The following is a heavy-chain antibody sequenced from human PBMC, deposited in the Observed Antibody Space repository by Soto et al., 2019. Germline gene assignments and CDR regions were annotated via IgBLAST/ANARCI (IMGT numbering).Heavy chain of an antibody. V-gene: IGHV1-8*02. CDR1: GYTFTSYG. D-gene: IGHD6-13*01. CDR2: INPNSGNT. CDR3: ARGYSSSWFAYNWFDP. J-gene: IGHJ5*02. Sequence: GASVKVSCKASGYTFTSYGMHWVRQAPGQRLEWMGWINPNSGNTGYAQKFQGRVTMTRNTSISTAYMELSSLRSEDTAVYYCARGYSSSWFAYNWFDPWGQGTLVTVSS.